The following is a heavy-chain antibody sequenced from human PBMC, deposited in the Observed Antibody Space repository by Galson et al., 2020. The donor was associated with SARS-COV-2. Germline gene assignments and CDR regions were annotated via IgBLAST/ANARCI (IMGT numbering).Heavy chain of an antibody. CDR2: IDHSERT. Sequence: SQASETLSLTCAVYGGSFSGYYWSWIRQSPGKGLEWIGEIDHSERTNYNPSLKSRVTTSVDTSKNHFSLKLSSVTAADTAIYYCARTNEYIWGSSRRQQWEMYYFDYWGPGTPVTVSS. V-gene: IGHV4-34*01. CDR3: ARTNEYIWGSSRRQQWEMYYFDY. D-gene: IGHD3-16*02. J-gene: IGHJ4*02. CDR1: GGSFSGYY.